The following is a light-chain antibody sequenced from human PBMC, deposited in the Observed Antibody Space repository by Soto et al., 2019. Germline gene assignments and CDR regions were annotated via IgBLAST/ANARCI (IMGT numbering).Light chain of an antibody. CDR3: SSYAGSNNYV. V-gene: IGLV2-8*01. CDR1: SSDVGGYNY. Sequence: QSALTQPPSASGSPGQSVTISCTGTSSDVGGYNYVSWYQHHPGKAPKLMIYDVSKRPSGVPDRFSGSKSGNTASLTVSGLQAEDEADYYCSSYAGSNNYVFGTGTKVTV. J-gene: IGLJ1*01. CDR2: DVS.